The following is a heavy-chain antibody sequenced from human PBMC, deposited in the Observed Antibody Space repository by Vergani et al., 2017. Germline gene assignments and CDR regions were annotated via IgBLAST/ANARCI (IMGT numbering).Heavy chain of an antibody. CDR3: ARVGTLLPNWFDP. CDR1: GGSFNGYY. D-gene: IGHD2-15*01. CDR2: INHSGST. Sequence: QVQLQQWGAGLLKPSETLSLTCAVYGGSFNGYYWSWIRQPPGKGLEWIGEINHSGSTNYNPSLKSRVTISVDTSKNQFSLKLSSVTAADTAVYYCARVGTLLPNWFDPWGQGTLVTVSS. J-gene: IGHJ5*02. V-gene: IGHV4-34*01.